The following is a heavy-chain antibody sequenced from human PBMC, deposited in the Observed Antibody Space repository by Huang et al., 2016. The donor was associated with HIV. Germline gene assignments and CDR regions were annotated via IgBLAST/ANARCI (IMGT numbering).Heavy chain of an antibody. V-gene: IGHV1-2*02. J-gene: IGHJ6*02. CDR3: ARDRVWEPGRLDTMDV. Sequence: QMQLVQSGAEMTRPGASVKVSCKAFGYSFTAYNIHWVRQAPGQGLQWMGWINPNRGGTHYAQSFQGRVTMTRDTSINTVYMELTSLTYDDAAVYYCARDRVWEPGRLDTMDVWGQGTTVTVSS. D-gene: IGHD1-26*01. CDR1: GYSFTAYN. CDR2: INPNRGGT.